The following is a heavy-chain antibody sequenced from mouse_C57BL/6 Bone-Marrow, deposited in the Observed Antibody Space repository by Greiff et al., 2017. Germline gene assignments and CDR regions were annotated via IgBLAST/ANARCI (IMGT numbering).Heavy chain of an antibody. CDR2: IDPSDSET. V-gene: IGHV1-52*01. D-gene: IGHD1-1*01. CDR3: ARSPYYGSSYDAMDY. J-gene: IGHJ4*01. CDR1: GYTFTSYW. Sequence: QVQLQQPGAELVRPGSSVKLSCKASGYTFTSYWMHWVKPRPIQGLEWIGNIDPSDSETHYNQKFKDKATLTVDKSSSTAYMQLSSLTSEDSAVYYCARSPYYGSSYDAMDYWGQGTSVTVSS.